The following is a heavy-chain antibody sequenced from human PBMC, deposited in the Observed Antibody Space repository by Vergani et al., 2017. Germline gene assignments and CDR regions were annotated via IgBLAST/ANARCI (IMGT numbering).Heavy chain of an antibody. CDR3: AKTHDFSSLYSSYNWFDP. D-gene: IGHD3-3*01. J-gene: IGHJ5*02. Sequence: EKQLVQSGSETKKPGESLKISCKGSGYSITNYWIAWVRQRPGKGLEWMGIIYAGDSDVRYSPSFQGQVTMSVDKSLSTAYLQWSSLKASDTATYYCAKTHDFSSLYSSYNWFDPWGQGTQVTVSS. CDR2: IYAGDSDV. V-gene: IGHV5-51*01. CDR1: GYSITNYW.